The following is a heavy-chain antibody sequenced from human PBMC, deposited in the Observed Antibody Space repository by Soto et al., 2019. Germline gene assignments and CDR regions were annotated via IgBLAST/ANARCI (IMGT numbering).Heavy chain of an antibody. CDR3: ARVWGGAFDI. D-gene: IGHD3-10*01. V-gene: IGHV4-59*01. CDR1: GGPISSYY. Sequence: PSETLSLTCTVSGGPISSYYWSWIRRPPGKGLEWIGYVYYSASTNYKPSLNYNPSLKSRVTISLDTSKNQYSLRLSSVTAADTAVYYCARVWGGAFDIWGQGTMVTVSS. J-gene: IGHJ3*02. CDR2: VYYSASTNYKPSL.